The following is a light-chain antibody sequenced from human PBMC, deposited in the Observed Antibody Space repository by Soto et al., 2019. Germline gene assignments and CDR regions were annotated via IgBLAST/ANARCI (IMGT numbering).Light chain of an antibody. Sequence: DVVMTQSPLSLAVTLGQPASISCWSSQSLEYSDGNTYLSWYQQRPGQSPRRLIYRVSDRDSGVPDRFSGSGSGTDFTLEISRVEAEDVGVYYCMQGTYWPGTFGQGTKVEIK. CDR3: MQGTYWPGT. V-gene: IGKV2-30*01. CDR2: RVS. CDR1: QSLEYSDGNTY. J-gene: IGKJ1*01.